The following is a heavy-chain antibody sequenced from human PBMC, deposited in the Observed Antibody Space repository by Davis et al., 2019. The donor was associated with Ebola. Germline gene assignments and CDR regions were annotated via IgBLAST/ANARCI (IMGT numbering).Heavy chain of an antibody. D-gene: IGHD2-2*01. CDR2: IYPGDSDT. CDR3: ARMQRYCSSTSCGLGY. Sequence: GESLKISCKGSGYSFTSYWIGWVRQMPGKGLEWMGIIYPGDSDTRYSPSFQGQVTISADKSISTAYLQWSSLKASDTAMYYCARMQRYCSSTSCGLGYWGQGTLVTVSS. CDR1: GYSFTSYW. J-gene: IGHJ4*02. V-gene: IGHV5-51*01.